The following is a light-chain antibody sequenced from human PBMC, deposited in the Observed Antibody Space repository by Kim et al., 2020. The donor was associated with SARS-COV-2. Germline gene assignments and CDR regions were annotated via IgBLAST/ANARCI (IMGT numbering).Light chain of an antibody. Sequence: DIQMTQSPSSLSASVGDRVTITCRASQSISSYLNGYQQKPGKAPKLLIYAASSLQSGVPSRFGGSGSGTDFTLTISSLQPEDFATYYCQRSYSTPRTFGQGTKGDIK. CDR1: QSISSY. V-gene: IGKV1-39*01. J-gene: IGKJ1*01. CDR3: QRSYSTPRT. CDR2: AAS.